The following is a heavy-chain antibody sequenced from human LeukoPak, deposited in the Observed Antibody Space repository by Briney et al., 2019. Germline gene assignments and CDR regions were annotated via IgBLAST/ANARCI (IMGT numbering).Heavy chain of an antibody. CDR2: ICYSGST. Sequence: RSSETLSLTCTVSGGSISSGGYYWSWIRQHPGKGLEWIGYICYSGSTYYNPSLKSRVTISVDTSKNQFSLKLSSVTAADTAVYYCAREAAFGDSSGLYYFDYWGQGTLVTVSS. J-gene: IGHJ4*02. D-gene: IGHD3-22*01. CDR3: AREAAFGDSSGLYYFDY. CDR1: GGSISSGGYY. V-gene: IGHV4-31*03.